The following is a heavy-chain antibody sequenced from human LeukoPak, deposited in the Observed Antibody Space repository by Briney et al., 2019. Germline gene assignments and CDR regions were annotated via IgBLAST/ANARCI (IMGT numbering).Heavy chain of an antibody. CDR2: ISYDGSNK. Sequence: GSLRLSCAASGFTFSSYAMHWVRQAPGKGLGWVAVISYDGSNKYYADSVKGRFTISRDNSKNTLYLQMNSLRAEDTAVYYCARDDEQWPPEYYFDYWGQGTLVTVSS. V-gene: IGHV3-30*04. D-gene: IGHD6-19*01. CDR1: GFTFSSYA. J-gene: IGHJ4*02. CDR3: ARDDEQWPPEYYFDY.